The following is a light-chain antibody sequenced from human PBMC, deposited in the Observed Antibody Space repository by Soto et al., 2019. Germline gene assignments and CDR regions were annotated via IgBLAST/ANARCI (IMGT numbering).Light chain of an antibody. CDR3: EQRSNWPSS. J-gene: IGKJ3*01. V-gene: IGKV3-11*01. Sequence: EIVLTQSPATLSLSPGERATLSCRASQSVSSYLAWYQQKPGQAPRLRIYDASNRATGIPARLSGSGSGTDFTLTISSLEPEDFAVYYGEQRSNWPSSFGPGTKVYI. CDR2: DAS. CDR1: QSVSSY.